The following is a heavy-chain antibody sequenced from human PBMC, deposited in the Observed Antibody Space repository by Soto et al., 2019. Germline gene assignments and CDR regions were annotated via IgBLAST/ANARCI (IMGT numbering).Heavy chain of an antibody. CDR1: GFSLSNYW. CDR3: VRIRRGDGYTFGY. D-gene: IGHD5-12*01. Sequence: EVQLVESGGVSVQPGGSLRLSCAASGFSLSNYWMHWVRQAPGKGLVWVSRINIDGSTTTYADSVKGRFTISRDNAKNTLYLQMNSLRDEDTAVYYCVRIRRGDGYTFGYLGQGTLVTVSS. J-gene: IGHJ4*02. CDR2: INIDGSTT. V-gene: IGHV3-74*01.